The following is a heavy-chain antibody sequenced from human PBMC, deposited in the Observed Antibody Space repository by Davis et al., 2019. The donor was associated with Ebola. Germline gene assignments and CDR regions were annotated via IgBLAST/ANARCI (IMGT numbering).Heavy chain of an antibody. CDR2: ISSSGSTI. CDR1: GFTFSDSY. V-gene: IGHV3-11*01. CDR3: ARLGYGGNSGLDY. D-gene: IGHD4-23*01. J-gene: IGHJ4*02. Sequence: GESLKISCAASGFTFSDSYMSWIRQAPGTGLEWVSYISSSGSTIYYADSVKGRFTISRDNAKNSLYLQMNSLRTEDTAVYYCARLGYGGNSGLDYWGQGTLVTVSS.